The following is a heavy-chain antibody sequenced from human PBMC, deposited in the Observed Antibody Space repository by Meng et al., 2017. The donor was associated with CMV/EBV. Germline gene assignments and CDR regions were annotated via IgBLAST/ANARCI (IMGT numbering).Heavy chain of an antibody. D-gene: IGHD5-18*01. CDR1: GYTFSGYF. V-gene: IGHV1-2*02. Sequence: SCTASGYTFSGYFIRWIRQAPGQRLEWMGWINPNNRDTKYAERFQGRVTMTRDTSTNTVYMELDSLRFVDTAIYYCAKDESNGYTDYWGPGTLVTVSS. CDR3: AKDESNGYTDY. CDR2: INPNNRDT. J-gene: IGHJ4*02.